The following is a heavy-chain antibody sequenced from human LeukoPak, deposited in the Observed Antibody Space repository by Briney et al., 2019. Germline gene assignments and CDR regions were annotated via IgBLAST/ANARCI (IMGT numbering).Heavy chain of an antibody. Sequence: GGSLRLSCAASGFTFSSYWMSWVRQAPGKGLEWVANINQDGREKYYVDSVKGRFTISRDNAKNSLYLQMNSLRAEDTAVYFCVRGDKFSGDYWGQGTLVTVSS. J-gene: IGHJ4*02. CDR1: GFTFSSYW. CDR3: VRGDKFSGDY. D-gene: IGHD2-15*01. V-gene: IGHV3-7*04. CDR2: INQDGREK.